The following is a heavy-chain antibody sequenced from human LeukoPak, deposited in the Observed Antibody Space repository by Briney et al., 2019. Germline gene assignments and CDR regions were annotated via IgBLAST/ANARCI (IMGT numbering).Heavy chain of an antibody. CDR3: ARDLYRIVVVPHYFDY. Sequence: GGSLRLSCAASGFTFSSYWMSWVRQAPGKGLEWVANIKKDGSEKYYVDSVKGRFTISRDNAKNSLYLQMNSLRAEDTAMYYCARDLYRIVVVPHYFDYWGRGTLVTVSS. J-gene: IGHJ4*02. D-gene: IGHD3-22*01. CDR2: IKKDGSEK. CDR1: GFTFSSYW. V-gene: IGHV3-7*01.